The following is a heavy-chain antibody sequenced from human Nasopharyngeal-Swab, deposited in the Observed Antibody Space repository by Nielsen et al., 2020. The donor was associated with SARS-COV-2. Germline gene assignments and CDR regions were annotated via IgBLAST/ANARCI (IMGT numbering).Heavy chain of an antibody. Sequence: GESLKISCAASGFTFSSYAMHWVRQAPGKGLEWVAVISYDGSNKYYADSVKGRFTISRDNSKNTLYLQMNSLRAEDTAVYYCAKEATIFGVVMGYWGQGTLVTVSS. CDR1: GFTFSSYA. CDR2: ISYDGSNK. J-gene: IGHJ4*02. V-gene: IGHV3-30*04. CDR3: AKEATIFGVVMGY. D-gene: IGHD3-3*01.